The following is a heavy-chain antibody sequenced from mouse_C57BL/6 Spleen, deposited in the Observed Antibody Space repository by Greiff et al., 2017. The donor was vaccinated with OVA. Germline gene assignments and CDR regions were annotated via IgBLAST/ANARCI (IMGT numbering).Heavy chain of an antibody. Sequence: EVKLVESGGGLVKPGGSLKLSCAASGFTFSDYGMHWVRQAPEKGLEWVAYISSGSSTIYYADTVKGRFTISRDNAKNTLFLQMTSLRSEDTAMYYCARPTGPLPFDYWGQGTTLTVSS. CDR1: GFTFSDYG. V-gene: IGHV5-17*01. J-gene: IGHJ2*01. CDR3: ARPTGPLPFDY. D-gene: IGHD4-1*02. CDR2: ISSGSSTI.